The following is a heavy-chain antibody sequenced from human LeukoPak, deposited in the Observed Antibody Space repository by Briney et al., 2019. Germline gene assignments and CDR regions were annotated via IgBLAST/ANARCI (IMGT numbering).Heavy chain of an antibody. J-gene: IGHJ4*02. Sequence: SVKVSCKASGGTFSSYAISWVRQAPGQGLEWMGGIIPIFGTANYAQKFQGRVTITADESTSTAYMELSSLRSEDRAVYYCRAAMAIGRVDYWGQGTLVTVSS. CDR2: IIPIFGTA. CDR1: GGTFSSYA. V-gene: IGHV1-69*13. CDR3: RAAMAIGRVDY. D-gene: IGHD5-18*01.